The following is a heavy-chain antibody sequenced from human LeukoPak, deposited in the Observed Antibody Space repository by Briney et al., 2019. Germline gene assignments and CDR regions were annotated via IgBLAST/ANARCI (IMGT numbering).Heavy chain of an antibody. Sequence: ASVKVSCKASGYTFTSYGISWVRQAPGQGLEWMGWISAYNGNTNYAQKLQGRVTMTTDTSTSTAYMELRSLRSDDTAVYYCARDRPTYYYDSSGYWGENAFDIWGQGTMVTVSS. D-gene: IGHD3-22*01. CDR3: ARDRPTYYYDSSGYWGENAFDI. V-gene: IGHV1-18*01. CDR1: GYTFTSYG. J-gene: IGHJ3*02. CDR2: ISAYNGNT.